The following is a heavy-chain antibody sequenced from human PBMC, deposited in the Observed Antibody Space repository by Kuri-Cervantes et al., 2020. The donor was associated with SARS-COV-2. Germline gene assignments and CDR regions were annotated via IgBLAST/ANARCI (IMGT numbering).Heavy chain of an antibody. CDR2: IVPIFGTT. V-gene: IGHV1-69*06. Sequence: SVKVSCKASGSAFSSYTITWVRQAPGQGLEWMGGIVPIFGTTNYAHKFQGRVTITADKSTSTAYMELSSLRSEDTAVYYCAREYSYGPFFDYWGQGTLVTVSS. J-gene: IGHJ4*02. D-gene: IGHD5-18*01. CDR3: AREYSYGPFFDY. CDR1: GSAFSSYT.